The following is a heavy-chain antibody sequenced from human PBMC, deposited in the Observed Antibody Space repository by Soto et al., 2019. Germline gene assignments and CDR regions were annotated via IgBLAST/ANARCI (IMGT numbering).Heavy chain of an antibody. D-gene: IGHD3-9*01. CDR1: GYTFTSYA. V-gene: IGHV1-3*01. CDR3: ARVPLFYDILTGTENWFAP. Sequence: ASVKVSCKASGYTFTSYAMHWVRQAPGQRLEWMGWINAGNGNTKYSQKFQGRVTITRDTSASTAYMELSSLRPEDTAVYYCARVPLFYDILTGTENWFAPWGQGTLVTVSS. J-gene: IGHJ5*02. CDR2: INAGNGNT.